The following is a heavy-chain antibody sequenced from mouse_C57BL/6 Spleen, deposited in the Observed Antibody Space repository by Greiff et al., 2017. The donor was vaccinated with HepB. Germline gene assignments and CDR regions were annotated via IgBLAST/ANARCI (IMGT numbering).Heavy chain of an antibody. J-gene: IGHJ1*03. Sequence: QVQLQQSGAELARPGASVKLSCKASGYTFTSYGISWVKQRTGQGLEWIGEIYPRSGNTYYNEKFKGKATLTADKSSSTAYMELRSLTSEDSAVYFCARGTDHWYFDVWGTGTTVTVSS. V-gene: IGHV1-81*01. CDR2: IYPRSGNT. CDR3: ARGTDHWYFDV. D-gene: IGHD2-14*01. CDR1: GYTFTSYG.